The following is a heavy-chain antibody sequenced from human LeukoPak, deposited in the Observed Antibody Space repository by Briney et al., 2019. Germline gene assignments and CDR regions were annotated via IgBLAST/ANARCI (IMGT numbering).Heavy chain of an antibody. D-gene: IGHD1-26*01. Sequence: GGSLRLSCTASGFTFSSYWTSWVRQAPGKGLEWVANIRQDGGLKHYVDSVKGRFTISRDNAENSLYLQMNSLRAEDTAVYYCAREIVGAIKSYFDYWGQGTLVTASS. CDR2: IRQDGGLK. J-gene: IGHJ4*02. CDR3: AREIVGAIKSYFDY. CDR1: GFTFSSYW. V-gene: IGHV3-7*01.